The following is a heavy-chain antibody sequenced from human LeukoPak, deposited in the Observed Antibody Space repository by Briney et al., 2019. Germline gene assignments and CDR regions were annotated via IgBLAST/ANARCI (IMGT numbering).Heavy chain of an antibody. V-gene: IGHV3-23*01. CDR2: ISGSGGGT. CDR1: GFTFSSYA. D-gene: IGHD6-13*01. Sequence: GGSLRLSCTASGFTFSSYAMSWVRQAPGKGLEWVSAISGSGGGTYYADSVKGRFTISRDNPKNTLYLQMTNLRDEDTALYFCAKGQGFSSTWYADHWGQGTLVTVSS. CDR3: AKGQGFSSTWYADH. J-gene: IGHJ5*02.